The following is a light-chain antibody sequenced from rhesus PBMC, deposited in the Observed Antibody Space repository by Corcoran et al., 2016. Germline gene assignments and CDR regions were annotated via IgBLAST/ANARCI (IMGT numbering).Light chain of an antibody. V-gene: IGKV1-32*01. CDR3: QQYNSLPFT. J-gene: IGKJ3*01. Sequence: DIQMTQSPSSLSTSVGDRVTITCRASQDISSALNWYQQKPGTARKLLIYYANRLESGAPSRFSGSGSGTEFTLPISSLQPDDFATYYCQQYNSLPFTFGPGTKLDIK. CDR1: QDISSA. CDR2: YAN.